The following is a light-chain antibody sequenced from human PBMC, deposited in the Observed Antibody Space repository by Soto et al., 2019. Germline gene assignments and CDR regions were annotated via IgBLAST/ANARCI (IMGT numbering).Light chain of an antibody. CDR2: AAS. Sequence: MTQSPLSLPVTPGEPASISCRSSQTISRYLNWYQQKPGKAPQLLIYAASSLQSGVPSRFSGSGSGTDFTLTISSLQPDDFATYYCQQSYVTPAFGQGTKVDIK. J-gene: IGKJ1*01. CDR3: QQSYVTPA. CDR1: QTISRY. V-gene: IGKV1-39*01.